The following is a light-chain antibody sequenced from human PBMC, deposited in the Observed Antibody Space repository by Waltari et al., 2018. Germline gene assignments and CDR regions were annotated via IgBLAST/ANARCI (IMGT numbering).Light chain of an antibody. J-gene: IGKJ4*01. CDR2: KAS. CDR1: QSISTW. Sequence: DIPMTQSPSILSASVGATVTITCRTSQSISTWLAWYQQKPGKAPKLLISKASILESGVPSRFSGSGSGTEFTLTINSLQPDDFATFYCQHYNNYPPTFGGGTKVEIK. CDR3: QHYNNYPPT. V-gene: IGKV1-5*03.